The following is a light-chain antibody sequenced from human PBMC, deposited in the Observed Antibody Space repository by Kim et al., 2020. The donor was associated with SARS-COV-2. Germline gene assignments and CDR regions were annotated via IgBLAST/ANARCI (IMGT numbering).Light chain of an antibody. CDR3: QVWDSSSDHWV. CDR2: YDS. V-gene: IGLV3-21*04. J-gene: IGLJ3*02. CDR1: NIGSQS. Sequence: SYELTQPLSVSVVPGKTARITCGGNNIGSQSVHWYQQKPGQAPVQVDLYDSDRPSGIPERISGSKSGSTATLMISGVEAGDEGDYYCQVWDSSSDHWVFGGRTKVLVL.